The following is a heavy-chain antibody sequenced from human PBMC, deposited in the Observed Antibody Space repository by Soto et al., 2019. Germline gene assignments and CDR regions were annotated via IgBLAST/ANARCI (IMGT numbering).Heavy chain of an antibody. Sequence: GESLKISCKASGYTFTDYWITWVRQMPGKGLEWMGKIDPSDSYTDYSPSFQGHVTISVDKSINTAYLQWSSLKASDTPLYYSANAPTYCYYAMDVWGQGTTVTVS. CDR1: GYTFTDYW. CDR2: IDPSDSYT. CDR3: ANAPTYCYYAMDV. D-gene: IGHD1-26*01. J-gene: IGHJ6*02. V-gene: IGHV5-10-1*01.